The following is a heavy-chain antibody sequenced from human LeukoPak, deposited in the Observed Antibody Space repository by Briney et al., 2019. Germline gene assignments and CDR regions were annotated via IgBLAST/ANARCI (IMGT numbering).Heavy chain of an antibody. V-gene: IGHV3-23*01. D-gene: IGHD1-26*01. J-gene: IGHJ4*02. CDR3: AKAPGPYSGSYWGYFDY. CDR2: ISGSGGST. CDR1: GFTFDDYG. Sequence: GGSLRLSCAASGFTFDDYGMSWVRQAPGKGLEWVSAISGSGGSTYYADSVKGRFTISRDNSKNTLYLQMNSLRAEDTAVYYCAKAPGPYSGSYWGYFDYWGQGTLVTVSS.